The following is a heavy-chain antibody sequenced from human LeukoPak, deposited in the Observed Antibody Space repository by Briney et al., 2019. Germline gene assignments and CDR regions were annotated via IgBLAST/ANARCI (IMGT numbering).Heavy chain of an antibody. V-gene: IGHV3-30*18. D-gene: IGHD3-22*01. CDR2: ISYDGSNK. CDR1: GFTFSSHG. J-gene: IGHJ4*02. Sequence: GRSLRLSCAASGFTFSSHGMHWVRQAPGKGLEWVAVISYDGSNKYYADSVKGRFTISRDNSKNTLYLQMNSLRAEDTAVYYCAKGDLYYYDSSGYYSHFDYWGQGTLVTVSS. CDR3: AKGDLYYYDSSGYYSHFDY.